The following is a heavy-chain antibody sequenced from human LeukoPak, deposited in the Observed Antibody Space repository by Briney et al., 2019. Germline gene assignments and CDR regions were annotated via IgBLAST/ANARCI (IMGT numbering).Heavy chain of an antibody. J-gene: IGHJ6*03. CDR2: ISWNSGSI. Sequence: GGSLRLSCAASGFTFDDYAMHWVRQAPGKCLEWVSGISWNSGSIGYADSVKGRFTISRDNAKNSLYLQMNSLRAEDTALYYCAKDLSALLPGAHNYMDVWGKGTTVTISS. V-gene: IGHV3-9*01. D-gene: IGHD3-3*02. CDR3: AKDLSALLPGAHNYMDV. CDR1: GFTFDDYA.